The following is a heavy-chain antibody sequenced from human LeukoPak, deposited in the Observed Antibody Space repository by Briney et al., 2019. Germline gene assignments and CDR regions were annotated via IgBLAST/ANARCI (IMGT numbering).Heavy chain of an antibody. D-gene: IGHD6-13*01. V-gene: IGHV1-58*02. J-gene: IGHJ1*01. Sequence: ASVKVSCKASGFTFTSSAMQWVRQARGQRLEWIGWIVVGSGNTNYAQKFQERVTITRDMSTSTAYMELSSLRSEDTAVYYCAAEGSQSSVSEAGEYFQHWGQGTLVTVSS. CDR3: AAEGSQSSVSEAGEYFQH. CDR1: GFTFTSSA. CDR2: IVVGSGNT.